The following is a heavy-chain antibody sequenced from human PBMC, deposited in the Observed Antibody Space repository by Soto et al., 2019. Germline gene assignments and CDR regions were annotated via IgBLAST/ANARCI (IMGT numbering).Heavy chain of an antibody. CDR2: LNEDGSEK. CDR1: GFTFSKHW. V-gene: IGHV3-7*01. D-gene: IGHD3-3*01. J-gene: IGHJ4*02. CDR3: VRDVAWSFDY. Sequence: EMQLVESGGGLVQPGGSLRLSCAASGFTFSKHWMAWVRQAPGKELEWVAKLNEDGSEKYHVGSLKGRFTISRDNARNSLYLQMDSLRVEDTAVYHCVRDVAWSFDYWGQGTLVTVSS.